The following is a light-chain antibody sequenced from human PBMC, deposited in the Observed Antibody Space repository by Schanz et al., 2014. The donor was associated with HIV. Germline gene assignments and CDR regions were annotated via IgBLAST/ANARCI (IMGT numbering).Light chain of an antibody. CDR3: QQYDTYPYT. Sequence: AIRMTQSPSSFSASTGDRVTITCRASQGISSYLAWYQQKPGKAPKLLIYAASTLQSGVPSRFSGSGSGTDFTLTISSLQPDDFATYYCQQYDTYPYTFGQGTTLDLK. J-gene: IGKJ2*01. CDR2: AAS. CDR1: QGISSY. V-gene: IGKV1-8*01.